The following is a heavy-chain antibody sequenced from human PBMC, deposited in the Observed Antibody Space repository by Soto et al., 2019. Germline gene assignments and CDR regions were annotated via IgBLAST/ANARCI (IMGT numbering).Heavy chain of an antibody. CDR2: IYYRGST. CDR3: ARGGSRCDS. Sequence: LSLTCTVSGGSISPHYWSWIRQPPGKGLEWIGYIYYRGSTNYSPSLKSRVTISVDTSKNQFSLKVSSVTAADTAVYFCARGGSRCDSWGQGTLVTVSS. CDR1: GGSISPHY. J-gene: IGHJ4*02. V-gene: IGHV4-59*11. D-gene: IGHD1-26*01.